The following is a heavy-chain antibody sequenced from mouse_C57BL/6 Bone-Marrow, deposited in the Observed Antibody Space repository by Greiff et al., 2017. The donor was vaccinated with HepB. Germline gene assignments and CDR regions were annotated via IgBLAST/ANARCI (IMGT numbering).Heavy chain of an antibody. CDR1: GYSITSGYY. CDR3: ARTSQRQLYYYAMDY. CDR2: ISYDGSN. Sequence: EVQLKESGPGLVKPSQSLSLTCSVTGYSITSGYYWNWIRQFPGNKLEWMGYISYDGSNNYNPSLKNRISITRDTSKNQFFLKLNSVTTEDTATYYCARTSQRQLYYYAMDYWGQGTSVTVSS. D-gene: IGHD3-2*01. J-gene: IGHJ4*01. V-gene: IGHV3-6*01.